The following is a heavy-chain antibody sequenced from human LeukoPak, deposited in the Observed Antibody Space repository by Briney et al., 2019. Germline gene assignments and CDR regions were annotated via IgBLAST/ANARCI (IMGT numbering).Heavy chain of an antibody. V-gene: IGHV4-34*01. CDR1: GESLNYYY. CDR3: ARGAWATRLQS. J-gene: IGHJ4*02. Sequence: PSDTLSLTCAVYGESLNYYYWSWIRNSPGKGLEWIGEISDGNTTNYHPSLESRVTISAVTSSNQFTLNLKSVTAADTAVYYCARGAWATRLQSWAQGTLVIVSS. D-gene: IGHD1-1*01. CDR2: ISDGNTT.